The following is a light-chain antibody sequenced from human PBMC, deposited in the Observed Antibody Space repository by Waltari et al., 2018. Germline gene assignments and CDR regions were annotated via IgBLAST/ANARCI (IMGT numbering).Light chain of an antibody. CDR1: SSDVGGYNY. V-gene: IGLV2-14*01. CDR3: SSYTSSSTVV. CDR2: DVS. Sequence: QSALTQPASVSGSPGQSITISCTGTSSDVGGYNYVSWYQQHPGKAPKLMIYDVSNPHSGVSNRFSGSKSGNTASLTISGLQDEDEADYYCSSYTSSSTVVFGGGTKLTVL. J-gene: IGLJ2*01.